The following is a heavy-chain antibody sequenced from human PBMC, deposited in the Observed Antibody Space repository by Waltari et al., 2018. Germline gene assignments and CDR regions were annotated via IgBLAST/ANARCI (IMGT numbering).Heavy chain of an antibody. D-gene: IGHD3-3*01. CDR1: GGSISSGDYY. J-gene: IGHJ4*02. CDR2: IYYSGST. CDR3: ARAKYYDIWSGSTEGYYFDY. V-gene: IGHV4-30-4*08. Sequence: QVQLQESGPGLVKPSQTLSLTCTVSGGSISSGDYYWSWIRQPPGKGLEWIGYIYYSGSTYYNPSLKSRVTISVDTSKNQFSLKLSSVTAADTAVYYCARAKYYDIWSGSTEGYYFDYWGQGTLVTVSS.